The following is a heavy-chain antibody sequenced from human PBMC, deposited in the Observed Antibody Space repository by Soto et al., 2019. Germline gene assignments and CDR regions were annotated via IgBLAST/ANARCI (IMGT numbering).Heavy chain of an antibody. D-gene: IGHD1-7*01. CDR2: INPNSGGT. CDR3: ASGPPSPPREMELQYFDY. V-gene: IGHV1-2*02. CDR1: GYTFTGYY. J-gene: IGHJ4*02. Sequence: ASVKVSCKASGYTFTGYYMHWVRQAPGQGLEWMGWINPNSGGTNYAQKFQGRVTMTRDTSISTAYMELSRLRSDDTAVYYCASGPPSPPREMELQYFDYWGQGTLVTVSS.